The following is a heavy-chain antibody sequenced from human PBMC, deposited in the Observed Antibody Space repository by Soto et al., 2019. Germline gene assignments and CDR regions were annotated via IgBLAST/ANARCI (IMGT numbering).Heavy chain of an antibody. J-gene: IGHJ3*02. CDR2: IKQVGSEK. CDR3: ARGFNSALDI. CDR1: GFIFSSYW. Sequence: EVQLVESGGGLVQPGGSLRLSCAATGFIFSSYWMSWVRQAPGKGLEWVANIKQVGSEKYYVDSAKGRFTISRDNAKNSLHLQMNSLRAEDTAVYYCARGFNSALDIWGQGKMVTVSS. V-gene: IGHV3-7*01.